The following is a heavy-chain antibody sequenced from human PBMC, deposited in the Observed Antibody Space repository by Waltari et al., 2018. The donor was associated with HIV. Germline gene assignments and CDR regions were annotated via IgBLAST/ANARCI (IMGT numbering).Heavy chain of an antibody. Sequence: QLQLQESGPGLVKPSETLSLTCTVSGGSVSSSSYFWGWIRQPPGKGLEWVGRIYYIGRAYYNPSRKGRVTISVDTSKNQFSLKVTSVTAADTAVYYCARHALRVGAAYWNFDLWGRGTPVTVSS. D-gene: IGHD1-26*01. CDR2: IYYIGRA. CDR3: ARHALRVGAAYWNFDL. CDR1: GGSVSSSSYF. V-gene: IGHV4-39*01. J-gene: IGHJ2*01.